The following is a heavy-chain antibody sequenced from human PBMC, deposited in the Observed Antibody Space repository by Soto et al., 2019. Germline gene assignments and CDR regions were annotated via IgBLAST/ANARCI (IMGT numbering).Heavy chain of an antibody. CDR3: EVTTGY. V-gene: IGHV1-8*01. D-gene: IGHD2-21*02. CDR1: GYTFTDYD. J-gene: IGHJ4*02. Sequence: QVQVVQSRTEVKKPGASVKVSCKTSGYTFTDYDINWVRQTTGQGLEWMGWMSPDSGNAGYAQQFQGRVTMTRNRSTSTAYMELRSLRSEDTALYYCEVTTGYWGQGTMVTVSS. CDR2: MSPDSGNA.